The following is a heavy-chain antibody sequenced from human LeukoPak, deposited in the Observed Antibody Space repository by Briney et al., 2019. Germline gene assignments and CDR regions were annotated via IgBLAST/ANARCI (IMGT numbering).Heavy chain of an antibody. D-gene: IGHD2-15*01. CDR3: ARRSCSGGNCYSGHSWFDT. V-gene: IGHV4-61*01. J-gene: IGHJ5*02. CDR2: LSFSGST. Sequence: PSDTLSLTCAVSGGSVRSGSYYWSWIRQPPGKGLEWIGYLSFSGSTNYNPALKSRVTISVDTSKNQFSLKVNSVTAADTAVYYCARRSCSGGNCYSGHSWFDTWGQGTPVTVSS. CDR1: GGSVRSGSYY.